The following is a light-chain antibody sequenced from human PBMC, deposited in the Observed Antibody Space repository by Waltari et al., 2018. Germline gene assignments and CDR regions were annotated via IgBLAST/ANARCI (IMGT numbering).Light chain of an antibody. CDR3: SSYTSSGTPWV. J-gene: IGLJ3*02. V-gene: IGLV2-14*03. Sequence: QSALTQPASVSGSPGQSITISCTGTSSDIGGYNYVSWYQEHPGRAPKLMIFDVSDRPAGVSNRFSGSKSGNPASLTISGLQADDEADYYCSSYTSSGTPWVFGGGTKLTVL. CDR2: DVS. CDR1: SSDIGGYNY.